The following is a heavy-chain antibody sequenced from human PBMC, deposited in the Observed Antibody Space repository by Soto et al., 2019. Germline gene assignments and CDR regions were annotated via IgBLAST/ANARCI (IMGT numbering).Heavy chain of an antibody. D-gene: IGHD3-22*01. CDR2: ISGSGGST. V-gene: IGHV3-23*01. J-gene: IGHJ3*02. Sequence: GWSLTLSGAAAGFTFSSCGLSWVRQAPGKGLEWVSAISGSGGSTYYADSVKGRFTISRDNSKNTLYLQMNSLRAEDTAVYYCAKGYYYDSSGYFHPPGSSGAFDIWGQGTMVTVSS. CDR1: GFTFSSCG. CDR3: AKGYYYDSSGYFHPPGSSGAFDI.